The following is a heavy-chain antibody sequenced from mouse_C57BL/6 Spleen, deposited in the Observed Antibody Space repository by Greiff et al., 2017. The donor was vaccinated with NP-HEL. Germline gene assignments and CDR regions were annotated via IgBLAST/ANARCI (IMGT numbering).Heavy chain of an antibody. Sequence: QVQLQQPGAELVMPGASVKLSCKASGYTFTSYWMHWVKQRPGQGLEWIGEIDPSDSYTNYNQKFKGKSTLTVDKSASTAYMQLSSLTYEDSAVYYCARLSSGYFDYWGQGTTLTVSS. CDR1: GYTFTSYW. D-gene: IGHD3-2*02. CDR3: ARLSSGYFDY. J-gene: IGHJ2*01. V-gene: IGHV1-69*01. CDR2: IDPSDSYT.